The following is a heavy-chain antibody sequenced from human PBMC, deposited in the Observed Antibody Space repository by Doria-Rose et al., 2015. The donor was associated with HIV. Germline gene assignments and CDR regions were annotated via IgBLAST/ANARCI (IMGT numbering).Heavy chain of an antibody. V-gene: IGHV4-30-4*01. Sequence: QVQLQESGPGLVRPSQTLSLTCTVPGDSISSGDSFWSWIRQPPGKGPEWIGYISSSGTTYYYPSLRGRLTISLDASKNQFSLNLNSVTAADTAVYYCARARNYGFPHFFDFWGQGTLVTASS. J-gene: IGHJ4*02. D-gene: IGHD3-10*01. CDR1: GDSISSGDSF. CDR2: ISSSGTT. CDR3: ARARNYGFPHFFDF.